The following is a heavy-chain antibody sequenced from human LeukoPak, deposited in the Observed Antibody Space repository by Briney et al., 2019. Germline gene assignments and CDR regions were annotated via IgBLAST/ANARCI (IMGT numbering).Heavy chain of an antibody. D-gene: IGHD2-21*02. CDR3: ASTDGDWNHEINY. J-gene: IGHJ4*02. CDR1: GYTFTGYY. CDR2: INPNSGDT. Sequence: VASVKVSCKASGYTFTGYYMHWVRQAPGQGLEWMGWINPNSGDTNYAQKFQGRVTMTRDTSISTAYMELSRLRSDDTAVYYCASTDGDWNHEINYWGQGTLVTVSS. V-gene: IGHV1-2*02.